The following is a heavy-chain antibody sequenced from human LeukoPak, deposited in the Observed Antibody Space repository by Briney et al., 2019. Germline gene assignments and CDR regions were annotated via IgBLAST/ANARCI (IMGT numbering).Heavy chain of an antibody. CDR3: ATTGSGSYYDY. D-gene: IGHD1-26*01. V-gene: IGHV3-30*04. CDR1: GFTFSSYA. J-gene: IGHJ4*02. Sequence: GGSLRLSCAASGFTFSSYAMHWVRQAPGKGLEWVAVISYDGSNKYYADSVKGRFTISRDNAKNTLFLQMNSLRAEGTAVYYCATTGSGSYYDYWGQGTLVTVSS. CDR2: ISYDGSNK.